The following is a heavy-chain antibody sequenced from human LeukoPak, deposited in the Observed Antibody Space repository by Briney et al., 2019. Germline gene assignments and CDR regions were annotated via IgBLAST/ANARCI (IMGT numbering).Heavy chain of an antibody. D-gene: IGHD3-10*01. J-gene: IGHJ4*02. Sequence: SGTLSLTCTVSGGSISSTGYYWGWIRQPPGKGPEWIGSIYYSGSTYYNPSLKSRGTISVDTSKNHFSLKLSSVTAADTAVYYCARQSGSSGFGELWVYFDYWGQGTLLTVSS. V-gene: IGHV4-39*01. CDR2: IYYSGST. CDR3: ARQSGSSGFGELWVYFDY. CDR1: GGSISSTGYY.